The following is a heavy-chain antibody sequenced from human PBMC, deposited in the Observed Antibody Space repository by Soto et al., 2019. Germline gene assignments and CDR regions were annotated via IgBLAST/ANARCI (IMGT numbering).Heavy chain of an antibody. J-gene: IGHJ4*02. CDR3: ARDWLTRSFDY. Sequence: GGSPSFSCAASGFSFSTFGMHWIRQAPGKGLEWVAVISYDGSNKYYADSAKGRFTISRDTSKNTVVLQMNSLRAEDTAVYYCARDWLTRSFDYWGQGTLVTVSS. D-gene: IGHD6-19*01. CDR2: ISYDGSNK. CDR1: GFSFSTFG. V-gene: IGHV3-33*02.